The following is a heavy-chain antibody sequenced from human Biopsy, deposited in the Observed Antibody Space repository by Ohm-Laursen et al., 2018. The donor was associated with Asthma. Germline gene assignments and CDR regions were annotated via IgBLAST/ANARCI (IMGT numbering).Heavy chain of an antibody. J-gene: IGHJ4*02. V-gene: IGHV3-9*01. D-gene: IGHD3-9*01. Sequence: SLRLSCAASGFTFSSYAMSWVRQPPGKGLEWVSGISWNSDSLGYADSVRGRFTISRDNAKKSLYLQMNSLRAEDTALYYCAKEDYYILTGYVPRGCMLWGQGTLVTVSS. CDR3: AKEDYYILTGYVPRGCML. CDR1: GFTFSSYA. CDR2: ISWNSDSL.